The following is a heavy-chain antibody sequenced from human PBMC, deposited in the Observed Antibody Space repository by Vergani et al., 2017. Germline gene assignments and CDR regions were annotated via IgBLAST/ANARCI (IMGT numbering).Heavy chain of an antibody. CDR2: IYYSGST. CDR3: ARAEYDDFWSGYYRGWYFDY. J-gene: IGHJ4*02. D-gene: IGHD3-3*01. Sequence: QVQLQESGPGLVKPSQTLSLTCTVSGGSISSGGYYWSWIRQHPGKGLEWIGYIYYSGSTYYNPSLKSRVTISVDTSKNQFSLKLSSVTAADTAVYYCARAEYDDFWSGYYRGWYFDYWGQGTLVTVSS. CDR1: GGSISSGGYY. V-gene: IGHV4-31*03.